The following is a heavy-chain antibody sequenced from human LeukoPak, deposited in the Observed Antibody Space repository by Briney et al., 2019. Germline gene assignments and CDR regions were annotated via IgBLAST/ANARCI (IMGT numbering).Heavy chain of an antibody. CDR3: ARSWIPVIGSRPPCDR. D-gene: IGHD2-21*01. J-gene: IGHJ5*02. V-gene: IGHV3-64*01. CDR2: ISGNGGTT. Sequence: GGSLRLSCAASGFTFSRYALHWVRQAPGKGLEYVSAISGNGGTTYYANSVKGRFTISRDNSKNTLYLQMGSLRAEDMGVCYCARSWIPVIGSRPPCDRWGQGTLVTVSS. CDR1: GFTFSRYA.